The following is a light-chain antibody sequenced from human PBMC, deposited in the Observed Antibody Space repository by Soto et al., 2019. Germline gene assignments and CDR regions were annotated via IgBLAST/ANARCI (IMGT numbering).Light chain of an antibody. CDR3: KKSYSTQIN. CDR1: QTISSW. J-gene: IGKJ5*01. CDR2: AEY. Sequence: DMQMTQSPSTLSGSVGDRVTITFLASQTISSWLAWYQQKPGKAPKLMIYAEYSLQSGVKSRFSGSGSGTDFTLTIRSMQHEDFETYYCKKSYSTQINCGKGTRRAIK. V-gene: IGKV1-39*01.